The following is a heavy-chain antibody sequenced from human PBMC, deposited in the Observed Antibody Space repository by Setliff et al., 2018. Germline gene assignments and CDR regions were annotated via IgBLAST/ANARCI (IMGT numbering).Heavy chain of an antibody. CDR1: GFSFSDYA. J-gene: IGHJ4*02. V-gene: IGHV3-23*01. Sequence: PGGSLRLSCAASGFSFSDYAMSWVRQAPRKGLEWVSGGSTGKTDYADPVKGRFTMSRDSSTNTLYLQMNSLRGEDTAVYYCAKDLSSNTAASYFFDLWGQGTQVTVSS. CDR2: GSTGKT. D-gene: IGHD5-18*01. CDR3: AKDLSSNTAASYFFDL.